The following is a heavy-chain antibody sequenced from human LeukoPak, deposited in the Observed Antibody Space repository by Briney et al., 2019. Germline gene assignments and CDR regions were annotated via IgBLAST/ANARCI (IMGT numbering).Heavy chain of an antibody. D-gene: IGHD1-26*01. Sequence: PGGSLRLSCAASGFTFSDYDMSWVRQAPGKGLEWVSSMTTTSSYMYYADSVKGRFTISRDNAKNSLYLQMNSLRAEDTAVYYCARARDGSYDYWGQGTLVTVSS. CDR1: GFTFSDYD. CDR2: MTTTSSYM. CDR3: ARARDGSYDY. J-gene: IGHJ4*02. V-gene: IGHV3-21*01.